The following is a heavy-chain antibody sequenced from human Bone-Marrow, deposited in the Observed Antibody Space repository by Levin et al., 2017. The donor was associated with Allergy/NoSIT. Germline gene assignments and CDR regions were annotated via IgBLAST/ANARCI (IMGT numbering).Heavy chain of an antibody. CDR2: IYHSGST. V-gene: IGHV4-4*02. CDR3: ARRNSSWVVFAFDM. D-gene: IGHD2-8*02. Sequence: SCAVSGGSISSSHWWNWVRQSPGGGLEWIGEIYHSGSTNYNPSLKNRIFISVDKSRNQFSLRLNSVTAADTALYYCARRNSSWVVFAFDMWGQGTLVTVSS. J-gene: IGHJ3*02. CDR1: GGSISSSHW.